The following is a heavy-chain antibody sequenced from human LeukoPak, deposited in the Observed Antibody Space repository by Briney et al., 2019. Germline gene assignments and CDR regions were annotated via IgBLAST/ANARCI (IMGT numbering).Heavy chain of an antibody. Sequence: PSETLSLTCTVSGGSISSYYWSWIRQPPGKGLEWIGYIYYSGSTNYNPSLKSRVTISVDTSKNQFSLKLSSVTAADTAVYYCAPLPYRSGGSCSGDFDYWGQGTLVTVSS. D-gene: IGHD2-15*01. CDR3: APLPYRSGGSCSGDFDY. CDR2: IYYSGST. V-gene: IGHV4-59*12. CDR1: GGSISSYY. J-gene: IGHJ4*02.